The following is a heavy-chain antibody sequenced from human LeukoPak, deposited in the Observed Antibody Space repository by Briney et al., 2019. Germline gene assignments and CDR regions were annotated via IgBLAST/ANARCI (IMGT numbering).Heavy chain of an antibody. CDR1: GFTFDDHG. D-gene: IGHD6-13*01. V-gene: IGHV3-20*04. Sequence: TGGSLRLSCAASGFTFDDHGMSWVRQAPGKGPEWVSGINLNGGRSAYADSVKGRFTISRDNAKNSLYLQMNSLRAEDTALYYCARDLSIASAGIFDYWGQGSLVTVSS. J-gene: IGHJ4*02. CDR2: INLNGGRS. CDR3: ARDLSIASAGIFDY.